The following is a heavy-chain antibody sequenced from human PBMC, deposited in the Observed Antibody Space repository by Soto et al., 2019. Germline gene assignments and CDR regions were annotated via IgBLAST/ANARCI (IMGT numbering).Heavy chain of an antibody. J-gene: IGHJ5*02. CDR3: ARDEDYYDSSGYGLNWFDP. D-gene: IGHD3-22*01. Sequence: SVKVSCKASGGTFSSYAISWVRQAPGQGLEWMGGIIPIFGTANYAQKFQGRVTITADESTSTAYMELSSLRSEDTAVYYCARDEDYYDSSGYGLNWFDPWGQGTLVTVSS. CDR2: IIPIFGTA. CDR1: GGTFSSYA. V-gene: IGHV1-69*13.